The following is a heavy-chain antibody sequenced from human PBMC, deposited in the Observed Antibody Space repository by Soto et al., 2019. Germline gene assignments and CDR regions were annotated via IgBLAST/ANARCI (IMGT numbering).Heavy chain of an antibody. CDR3: ATAGSGWFFDY. V-gene: IGHV3-23*01. D-gene: IGHD6-19*01. J-gene: IGHJ4*02. CDR2: ISGGGGGT. Sequence: PGGSLRLSCAASGFTFSDYYMSWIRQAPGKGLEWVSCISGGGGGTYYADSVKGRFTISRDNSKNTLYLQMNSLRDEDTAVYYCATAGSGWFFDYWGQGTLVTVSS. CDR1: GFTFSDYY.